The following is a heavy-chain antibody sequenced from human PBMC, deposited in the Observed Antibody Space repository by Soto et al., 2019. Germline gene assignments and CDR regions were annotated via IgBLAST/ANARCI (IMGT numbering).Heavy chain of an antibody. CDR3: ARCSACYRSPFHYYGMAV. J-gene: IGHJ6*02. D-gene: IGHD6-19*01. V-gene: IGHV3-30-3*01. Sequence: RQAPGKGLEWVAVISYDGSNKYYADSVKGRFTISRDNSRITLYLQMNSLRAEDTAVYYCARCSACYRSPFHYYGMAVCGQGTSFTVFS. CDR2: ISYDGSNK.